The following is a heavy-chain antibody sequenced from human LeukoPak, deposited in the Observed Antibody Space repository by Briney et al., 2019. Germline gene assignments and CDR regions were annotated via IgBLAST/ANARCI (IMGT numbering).Heavy chain of an antibody. CDR3: AKEVYSDSSGYFDY. J-gene: IGHJ4*02. V-gene: IGHV3-23*01. CDR2: ISGSGTST. Sequence: GGSLRLSCAASGFTFRSYAMSWVRQAPGKGLEWVSGISGSGTSTSYADSVKGRFTISRDNSKNALYLQMNSLRADETAVYYCAKEVYSDSSGYFDYWGQGTLVTVSS. CDR1: GFTFRSYA. D-gene: IGHD3-22*01.